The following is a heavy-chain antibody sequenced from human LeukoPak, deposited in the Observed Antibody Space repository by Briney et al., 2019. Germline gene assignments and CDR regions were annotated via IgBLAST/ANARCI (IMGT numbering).Heavy chain of an antibody. D-gene: IGHD3-22*01. CDR3: ARGLYDSTNR. J-gene: IGHJ4*02. CDR1: GFTFSTYE. CDR2: IGTAGDT. Sequence: GGSLRLSCAASGFTFSTYEMHWVRQATGKGLEWVSGIGTAGDTYYPGSVKGRFTISRDNANNSLYLQMNSLRAGDTAMYYCARGLYDSTNRWGQGTLVTVSS. V-gene: IGHV3-13*01.